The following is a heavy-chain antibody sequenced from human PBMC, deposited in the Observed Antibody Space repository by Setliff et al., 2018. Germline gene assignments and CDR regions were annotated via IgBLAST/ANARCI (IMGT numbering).Heavy chain of an antibody. V-gene: IGHV4-38-2*02. J-gene: IGHJ4*02. CDR3: ARGLGHGGDSDY. CDR2: IGHTGSI. CDR1: GYSISSGYI. Sequence: SETLSLTCTVSGYSISSGYIWGWIRQPPGKGLEWVGNIGHTGSINYNPSLKSRLTISRDTSKNQVSLKLSSVTATDTAVYYCARGLGHGGDSDYWGQGILVTVSS. D-gene: IGHD2-21*02.